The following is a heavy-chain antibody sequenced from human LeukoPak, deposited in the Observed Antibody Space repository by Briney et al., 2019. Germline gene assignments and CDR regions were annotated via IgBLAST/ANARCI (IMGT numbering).Heavy chain of an antibody. J-gene: IGHJ4*02. CDR3: ARDGYYDSSGFSDS. V-gene: IGHV1-18*01. D-gene: IGHD3-22*01. CDR2: ISAYNQNT. CDR1: GYTFTSHG. Sequence: GASVKVSCKASGYTFTSHGVSWVRQAPGQGLEWMGWISAYNQNTQYAKNFQGRVTMTTDTTTTTTYMELRSLTSDDTAVYYCARDGYYDSSGFSDSWGQGTLVTVTS.